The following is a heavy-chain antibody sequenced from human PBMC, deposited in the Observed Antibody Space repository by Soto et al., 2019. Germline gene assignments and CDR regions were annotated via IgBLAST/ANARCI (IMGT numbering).Heavy chain of an antibody. CDR2: INTDGSVA. Sequence: GGSLRLSCAASGLTFRRYWMHWVRQAPGKGLVWVSRINTDGSVAMYVDSVKGRFTISRDNAKNTLYLHMNSLRAEDTAVYYCVRDMQLCRLDSWGQGTLVTGSS. D-gene: IGHD2-2*01. V-gene: IGHV3-74*03. CDR3: VRDMQLCRLDS. J-gene: IGHJ4*02. CDR1: GLTFRRYW.